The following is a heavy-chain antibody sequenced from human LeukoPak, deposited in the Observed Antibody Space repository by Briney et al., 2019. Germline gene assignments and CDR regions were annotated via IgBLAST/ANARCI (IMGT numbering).Heavy chain of an antibody. V-gene: IGHV3-23*01. CDR2: ISGSSGGT. Sequence: GGSLRLSCAASGFSFSSYAMSWVRQAPGKGLEWVSAISGSSGGTYYADSVKGRFTISRDNSKNTLYLQMNSLRAEDTAVYYCAKNHQLLYSWFDPWGQGTLVTVSS. CDR3: AKNHQLLYSWFDP. J-gene: IGHJ5*02. D-gene: IGHD2-2*01. CDR1: GFSFSSYA.